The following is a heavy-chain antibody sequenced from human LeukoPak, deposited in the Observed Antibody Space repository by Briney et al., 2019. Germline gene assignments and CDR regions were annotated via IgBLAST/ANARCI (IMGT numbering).Heavy chain of an antibody. CDR1: GGTFSSYA. D-gene: IGHD2-21*02. Sequence: ASVKVSCKASGGTFSSYAIRWVRQAPGQGLEWMGGISPIFATANYAQKFQGRVTITADESTSTAYMELSSLRSEDTAVYYCARGGSHIVVVTAIGGFYGMDVWGQGTTVTVSS. CDR3: ARGGSHIVVVTAIGGFYGMDV. CDR2: ISPIFATA. J-gene: IGHJ6*02. V-gene: IGHV1-69*13.